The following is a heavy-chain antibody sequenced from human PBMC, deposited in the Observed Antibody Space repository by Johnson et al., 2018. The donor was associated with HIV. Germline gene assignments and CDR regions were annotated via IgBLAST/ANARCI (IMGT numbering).Heavy chain of an antibody. J-gene: IGHJ3*02. V-gene: IGHV3-30*18. CDR1: GFTFDDYA. CDR3: AKRGGRYSSSHDAFDI. D-gene: IGHD6-6*01. CDR2: ISWDGSND. Sequence: QVQLVESGGGLVQPGRSLRLSCAASGFTFDDYAMHWVRQAPGKGLEWVSLISWDGSNDYYADSVKGRFTNSRDNSKNTLYLQMNSLRAEDTAVYYCAKRGGRYSSSHDAFDIWGQGTMLTVSS.